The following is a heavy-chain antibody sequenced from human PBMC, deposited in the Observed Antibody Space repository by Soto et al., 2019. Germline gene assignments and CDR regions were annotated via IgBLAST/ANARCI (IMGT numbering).Heavy chain of an antibody. CDR1: GGSISSYY. D-gene: IGHD7-27*01. J-gene: IGHJ2*01. CDR3: AREIPGDPTYFDL. CDR2: IYYSGST. Sequence: QVQLQESGPGLVKPSETLSLTCTVSGGSISSYYWSWIRQPPGKGLEWIGYIYYSGSTNYNPSLKSRVTISVDTSKNQFSLKLSSVTAADTAVYYCAREIPGDPTYFDLWGRGTLVTVSS. V-gene: IGHV4-59*01.